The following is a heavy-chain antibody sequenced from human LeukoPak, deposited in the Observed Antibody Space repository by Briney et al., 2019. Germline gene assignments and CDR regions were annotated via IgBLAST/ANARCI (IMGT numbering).Heavy chain of an antibody. CDR2: IYYSGST. D-gene: IGHD5-18*01. V-gene: IGHV4-61*08. CDR3: ARSVDTAMAVYFDY. Sequence: SQTLSLTCAVSGGSISSGGYYWSWIRQPPGKGLEWIGYIYYSGSTNCNPSLKSRVTISVDTSKNQFSLKLSSVTAADTAVYYCARSVDTAMAVYFDYWGQGTLVTVSS. J-gene: IGHJ4*02. CDR1: GGSISSGGYY.